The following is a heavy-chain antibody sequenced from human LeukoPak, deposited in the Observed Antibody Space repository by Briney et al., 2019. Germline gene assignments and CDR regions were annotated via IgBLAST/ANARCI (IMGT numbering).Heavy chain of an antibody. J-gene: IGHJ5*02. CDR1: GGSISGYY. D-gene: IGHD4-17*01. CDR2: IYTSGST. Sequence: SETLSLTCTVSGGSISGYYWSWIRQPAGKGLEWIGRIYTSGSTNYNPSLKSRVTMSVDTSKNQFSLKLSSVTAADTAVYYCARDRRGDDYGDYGIDPWGQGTLVTVSS. V-gene: IGHV4-4*07. CDR3: ARDRRGDDYGDYGIDP.